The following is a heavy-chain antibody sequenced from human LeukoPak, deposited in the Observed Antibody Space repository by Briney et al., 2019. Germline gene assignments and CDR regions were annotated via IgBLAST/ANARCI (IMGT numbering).Heavy chain of an antibody. CDR3: ARLSNIAPRPVDF. CDR2: IYWDDDT. CDR1: GGPINKYYWS. J-gene: IGHJ4*02. Sequence: TLSLTCTVSGGPINKYYWSWIRQPPGKALEWLALIYWDDDTRYSPSLKSRLTITKDTSKNQVVLTMTNMDPVDTATYYCARLSNIAPRPVDFWGQGTLVTVSS. D-gene: IGHD6-6*01. V-gene: IGHV2-5*02.